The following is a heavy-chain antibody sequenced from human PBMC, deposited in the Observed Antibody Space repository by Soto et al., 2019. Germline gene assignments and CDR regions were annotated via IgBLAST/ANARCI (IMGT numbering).Heavy chain of an antibody. CDR3: ERHSIWLLLSDY. D-gene: IGHD3-22*01. J-gene: IGHJ4*02. CDR2: IYYTGNT. Sequence: SETQSLTCNVAGGSIRDSNYYWGWIKQPPGKGLEWIGSIYYTGNTYYNPSLKSRVTISVDTSKNQFSLKLGSVTAADTAVYFCERHSIWLLLSDYWGQGTLVTVSS. CDR1: GGSIRDSNYY. V-gene: IGHV4-39*01.